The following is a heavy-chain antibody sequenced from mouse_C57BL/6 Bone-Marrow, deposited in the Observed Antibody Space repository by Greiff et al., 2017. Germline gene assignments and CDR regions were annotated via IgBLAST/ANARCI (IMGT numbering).Heavy chain of an antibody. Sequence: VQLQQPGAELVRPGASVRLSCKASGYSFTHFWVNWVKQRPGQGLEWLAMIHTSDSETRFNQKFKDKATLTVDKSANTAYMQLASPTSEDSAVYYCARTLYGTRNYFDYWGQGTTLTVSS. V-gene: IGHV1-61*01. D-gene: IGHD1-1*01. CDR3: ARTLYGTRNYFDY. CDR1: GYSFTHFW. CDR2: IHTSDSET. J-gene: IGHJ2*01.